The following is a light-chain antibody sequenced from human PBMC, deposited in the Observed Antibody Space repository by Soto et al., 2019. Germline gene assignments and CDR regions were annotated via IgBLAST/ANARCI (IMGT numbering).Light chain of an antibody. Sequence: QSALTQPASVSGSPGQSITISCTGTSSDVGAHNYVSWYQQHPGKAPKLMIFEVSYRPSGVSSRFSASKLGNTASLTISALQPEDEADYYCSSYRHRSTHVFGTGTKLTVL. CDR1: SSDVGAHNY. J-gene: IGLJ1*01. V-gene: IGLV2-14*01. CDR2: EVS. CDR3: SSYRHRSTHV.